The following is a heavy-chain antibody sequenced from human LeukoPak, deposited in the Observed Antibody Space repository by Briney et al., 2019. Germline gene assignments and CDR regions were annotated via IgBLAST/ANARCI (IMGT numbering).Heavy chain of an antibody. J-gene: IGHJ3*02. CDR3: ACPCTNPNYRAFDI. CDR2: ISYDGSNK. CDR1: GFTFSSYA. V-gene: IGHV3-30-3*01. Sequence: PGGSLRLSCAASGFTFSSYAMHWVRQAPGKGLEWVAVISYDGSNKYYADSVKGRFTISRDNAQNSLYLQMNSLRAEDTAVYYCACPCTNPNYRAFDIWGQGTMVTVSS. D-gene: IGHD2-8*01.